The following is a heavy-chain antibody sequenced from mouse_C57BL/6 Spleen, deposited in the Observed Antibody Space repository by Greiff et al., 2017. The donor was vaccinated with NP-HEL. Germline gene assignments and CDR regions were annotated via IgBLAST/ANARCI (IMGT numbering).Heavy chain of an antibody. CDR1: GFSLTSYG. J-gene: IGHJ1*03. D-gene: IGHD2-4*01. V-gene: IGHV2-5*01. CDR3: AKNDYDLYFDV. CDR2: ILRGGST. Sequence: LQQSGPGLVQPSQSLSITCTVSGFSLTSYGVHWVRQSPGKGLEWLGVILRGGSTDYNAAFMSRLSITKDNSKSQVFFKMNSLQADDTAIYYCAKNDYDLYFDVWGTGTTVTVSS.